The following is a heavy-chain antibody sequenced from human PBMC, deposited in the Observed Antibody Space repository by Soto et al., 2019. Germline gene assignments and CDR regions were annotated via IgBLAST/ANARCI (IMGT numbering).Heavy chain of an antibody. CDR2: IIPILGIA. CDR3: ARDYMTTVTKGDY. Sequence: ASVKVSCKASGGTFSSYTISWVRQAPGQGLEWMGRIIPILGIANYAQKFQGRVTITADKSTSTAYMELSSLRSEDTAVYYCARDYMTTVTKGDYWGQGTLVTVSS. D-gene: IGHD4-17*01. V-gene: IGHV1-69*04. J-gene: IGHJ4*02. CDR1: GGTFSSYT.